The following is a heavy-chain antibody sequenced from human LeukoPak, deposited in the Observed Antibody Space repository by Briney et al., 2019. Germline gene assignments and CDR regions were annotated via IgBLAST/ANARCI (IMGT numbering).Heavy chain of an antibody. CDR2: IYYSGST. D-gene: IGHD2-15*01. CDR3: ARGPSSRIVEVLYYFDY. Sequence: PSETLSLTCTVSGGSISSGGYYWSWIRRHPGKGLEWIGYIYYSGSTYYNPSLKSLVTISVDTSKNQFSLKLSSVTAADTAVYSCARGPSSRIVEVLYYFDYWGQGTLVTVSS. J-gene: IGHJ4*02. V-gene: IGHV4-31*01. CDR1: GGSISSGGYY.